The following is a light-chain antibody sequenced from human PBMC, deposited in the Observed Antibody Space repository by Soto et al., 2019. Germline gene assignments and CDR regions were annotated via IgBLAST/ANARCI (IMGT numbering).Light chain of an antibody. Sequence: EIVLTQSPATLSLSPGERATLSVMASRSVNSYLAWYQQKPGRAPRLLISDASNRATGIPARFSGSGSGTDFTLTISSLEPEDFAVYYCQHRSEWPVSFGQGTRLEIK. CDR3: QHRSEWPVS. V-gene: IGKV3-11*01. CDR1: RSVNSY. CDR2: DAS. J-gene: IGKJ5*01.